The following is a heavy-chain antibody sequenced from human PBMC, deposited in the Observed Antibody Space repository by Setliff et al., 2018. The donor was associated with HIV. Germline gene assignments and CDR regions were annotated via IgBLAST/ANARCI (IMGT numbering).Heavy chain of an antibody. CDR2: IFYRGTT. D-gene: IGHD2-2*01. CDR3: ARLPHCTSVNCYLFDW. J-gene: IGHJ4*02. CDR1: GGSISSSTYY. V-gene: IGHV4-39*01. Sequence: NPSETLSLTCTVSGGSISSSTYYWGWIRQPPGKGLEWIGSIFYRGTTYDNSSLKSRLTMSVDTSQNQFSLRLSSVTAADTAIYYCARLPHCTSVNCYLFDWWGQGTRVTSPQ.